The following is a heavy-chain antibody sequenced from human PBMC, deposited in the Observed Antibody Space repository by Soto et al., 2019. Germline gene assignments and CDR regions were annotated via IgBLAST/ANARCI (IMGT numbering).Heavy chain of an antibody. V-gene: IGHV1-69*06. CDR3: ARRDSGGFYRYFDS. J-gene: IGHJ4*02. CDR1: GGTFSTNP. Sequence: QVQLVQSGAEVKKPGSSVKVSCKASGGTFSTNPISWVRQAPGQGLEWMGGTGSGTGPGNHAQKFQGRLTITVDKSTSTVYMELSSLSSEDPAVYYCARRDSGGFYRYFDSWGQGTLGTVSS. CDR2: TGSGTGPG. D-gene: IGHD2-15*01.